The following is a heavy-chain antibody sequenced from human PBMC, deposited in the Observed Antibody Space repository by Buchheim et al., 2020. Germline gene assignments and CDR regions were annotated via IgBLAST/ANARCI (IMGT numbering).Heavy chain of an antibody. V-gene: IGHV4-30-2*01. CDR2: MYQTGST. CDR3: ARGSLNYFDTSGLRGAWFDP. Sequence: QLQLQESGSGLVKPSQTLSLTCAVSGDSISSGGYFWSWIRQPPGKGLEWIGYMYQTGSTYYNPSLKSRVTIPVDRSKNQFSLKLTSVTAADTAVYYCARGSLNYFDTSGLRGAWFDPWGQGTL. D-gene: IGHD3-22*01. J-gene: IGHJ5*02. CDR1: GDSISSGGYF.